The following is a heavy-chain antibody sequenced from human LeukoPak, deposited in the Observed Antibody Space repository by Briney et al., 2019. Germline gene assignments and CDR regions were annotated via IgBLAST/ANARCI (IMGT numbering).Heavy chain of an antibody. V-gene: IGHV4-4*07. Sequence: SETLSLTCTVSGGSISSYYWSWIRQPAGKGLEWIGRIYTSGSTNYNPSLKSRVTMSVDTSKNQFSLKLSSVTAADTAVYYCARDRYDFWSGYPLGWFDPWGQGTLVTVSS. CDR2: IYTSGST. D-gene: IGHD3-3*01. J-gene: IGHJ5*02. CDR3: ARDRYDFWSGYPLGWFDP. CDR1: GGSISSYY.